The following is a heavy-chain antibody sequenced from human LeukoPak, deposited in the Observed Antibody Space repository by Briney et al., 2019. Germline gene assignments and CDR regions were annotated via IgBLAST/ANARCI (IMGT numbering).Heavy chain of an antibody. J-gene: IGHJ6*03. Sequence: AGGSLRLSCVASGFTFSTYNMNWVRQAPGKGLEWVSHISPRGTTRYYADSVKGRFTISRDNAKNSLYLKMSSLRVEDSAVYYCASFSIRTGAYYLDVWGKGTTVAVSS. V-gene: IGHV3-48*04. CDR1: GFTFSTYN. CDR2: ISPRGTTR. CDR3: ASFSIRTGAYYLDV. D-gene: IGHD2/OR15-2a*01.